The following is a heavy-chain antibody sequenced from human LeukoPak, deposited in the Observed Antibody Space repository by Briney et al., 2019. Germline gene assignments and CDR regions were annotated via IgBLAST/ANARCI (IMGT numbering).Heavy chain of an antibody. CDR1: GFTFSSYS. CDR2: ISSSSSYI. V-gene: IGHV3-21*01. Sequence: PGGSLRLSCAASGFTFSSYSLNWVRQAPGKGLEWVSSISSSSSYIYYADSVKGRFTISRDNAKNSLYLQMNSLRAEDTAVYYCARTVAAAGSDHRYGMDVWGQGTTVTVSS. CDR3: ARTVAAAGSDHRYGMDV. D-gene: IGHD6-13*01. J-gene: IGHJ6*02.